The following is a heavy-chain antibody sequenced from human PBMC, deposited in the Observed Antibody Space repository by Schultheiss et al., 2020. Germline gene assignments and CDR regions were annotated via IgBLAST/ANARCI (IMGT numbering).Heavy chain of an antibody. V-gene: IGHV3-30*18. D-gene: IGHD4-17*01. Sequence: GGSLRLSCAASGFTFSSYGMHWVRQAPGKGLEWVAVISYDGSNKYYADSVKGRFTISRDNSKNTLYLQMNSLRAEDTAVYYCAKDLPPFGSVTTSGFDYWGQGNLGTVSS. CDR1: GFTFSSYG. J-gene: IGHJ4*02. CDR3: AKDLPPFGSVTTSGFDY. CDR2: ISYDGSNK.